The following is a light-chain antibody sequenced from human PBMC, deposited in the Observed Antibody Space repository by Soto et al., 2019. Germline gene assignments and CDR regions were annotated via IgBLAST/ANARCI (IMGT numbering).Light chain of an antibody. CDR3: QQYSNWPQIN. CDR2: GAS. V-gene: IGKV3-20*01. J-gene: IGKJ5*01. Sequence: ESVLTQSPGTLSLSPGEIATLSCRASQSVSSSYLAWYQQKPGQAPRLLIYGASNRATGIPARFSGSGSGTEFTLTISRLKSEDFAVYYCQQYSNWPQINCGQGTRREIK. CDR1: QSVSSSY.